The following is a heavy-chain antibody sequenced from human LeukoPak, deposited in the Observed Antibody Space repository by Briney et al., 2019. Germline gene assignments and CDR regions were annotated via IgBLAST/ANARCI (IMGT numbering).Heavy chain of an antibody. CDR1: GFTFSSYE. CDR2: ISSSGSTI. CDR3: ASIPDYGDYRDC. D-gene: IGHD4-17*01. Sequence: PGGSLRLSCAASGFTFSSYEMNWVRQAPGKGLEWVSYISSSGSTIYCADSVKGRFTISRDNAKNSLSLQMNSLRAEATAVYYCASIPDYGDYRDCWGQGTLVTVSS. V-gene: IGHV3-48*03. J-gene: IGHJ4*02.